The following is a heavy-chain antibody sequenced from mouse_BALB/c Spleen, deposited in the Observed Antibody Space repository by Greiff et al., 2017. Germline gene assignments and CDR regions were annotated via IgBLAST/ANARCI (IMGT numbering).Heavy chain of an antibody. CDR3: ARKTGTGWFAY. CDR2: IDPYNGGT. CDR1: GYAFTSYN. Sequence: VQLKESGPELVKPGASVKVSCKASGYAFTSYNMYWVKQSHGKSLEWIGYIDPYNGGTSYNQKFKGKATLTVDKSSSTAYMHLNSLTSEDSAVYYCARKTGTGWFAYWGQGTLVTVSA. J-gene: IGHJ3*01. D-gene: IGHD4-1*01. V-gene: IGHV1S135*01.